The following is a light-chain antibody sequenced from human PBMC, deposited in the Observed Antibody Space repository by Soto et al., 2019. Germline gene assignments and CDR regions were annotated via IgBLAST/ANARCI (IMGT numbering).Light chain of an antibody. J-gene: IGKJ1*01. CDR2: DAS. CDR3: QQYNSYPFT. V-gene: IGKV1-5*01. CDR1: QSISSW. Sequence: DIQMTQSPSTLSASVLDRVTITCRASQSISSWLAWYQQKPGKAPKLLIYDASSLESGVPSRFSGSGSGTEFTLTISSLQPDDFATYYCQQYNSYPFTFGQGTKVDIK.